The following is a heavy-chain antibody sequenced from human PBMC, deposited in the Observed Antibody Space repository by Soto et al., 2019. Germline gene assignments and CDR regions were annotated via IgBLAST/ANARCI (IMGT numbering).Heavy chain of an antibody. CDR2: IRSSSNTI. J-gene: IGHJ4*02. Sequence: SWVRQAPGKGLEWVSYIRSSSNTIYYADSVKGRFTISADNAKNSLYLQMNSLRDEDTAVYYCARDRDYAFDYWGQGTLVTVSS. CDR3: ARDRDYAFDY. V-gene: IGHV3-48*02. D-gene: IGHD4-17*01.